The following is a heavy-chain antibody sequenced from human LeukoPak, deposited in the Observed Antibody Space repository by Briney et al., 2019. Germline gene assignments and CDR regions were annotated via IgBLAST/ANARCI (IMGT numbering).Heavy chain of an antibody. V-gene: IGHV1-8*01. CDR1: GYTFTNYD. J-gene: IGHJ4*02. D-gene: IGHD1-26*01. Sequence: ASVKVSCKASGYTFTNYDINWLRQATGQGLEWMGWMNPDSGNTGYALKFQGRVTMTRNSSISTAYMELSSLRSEDTAVYYCALSVLVGATSLDYWGQGTLVTVSS. CDR3: ALSVLVGATSLDY. CDR2: MNPDSGNT.